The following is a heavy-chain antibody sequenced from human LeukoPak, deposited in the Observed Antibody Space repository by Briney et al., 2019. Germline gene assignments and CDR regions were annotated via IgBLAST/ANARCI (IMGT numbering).Heavy chain of an antibody. J-gene: IGHJ4*02. CDR1: GGSISGTSYY. CDR2: IIYSGST. D-gene: IGHD6-19*01. V-gene: IGHV4-39*07. Sequence: SETLSLTCTVSGGSISGTSYYWGWIRQSPGKGLEWIGSIIYSGSTYYNPSLKSRVTISVDKSKNQFSLKLSSVTAADTAVYYCARGLAVAGTYYFDYWGQGTLVTVSS. CDR3: ARGLAVAGTYYFDY.